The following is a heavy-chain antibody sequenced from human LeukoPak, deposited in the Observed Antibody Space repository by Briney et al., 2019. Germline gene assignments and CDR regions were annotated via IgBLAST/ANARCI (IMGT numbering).Heavy chain of an antibody. J-gene: IGHJ4*02. V-gene: IGHV4-59*01. CDR3: ARGPNRYSSGWYYFDY. CDR1: GGSISTYY. Sequence: SETLSLTCTVPGGSISTYYWSWIRQPPRKGLEWIGHIYYSGSTNYNPSLKSRVTISVDTSKNEFSLKLSSVTAADTAVYFCARGPNRYSSGWYYFDYWGQGTLVTVSS. CDR2: IYYSGST. D-gene: IGHD6-19*01.